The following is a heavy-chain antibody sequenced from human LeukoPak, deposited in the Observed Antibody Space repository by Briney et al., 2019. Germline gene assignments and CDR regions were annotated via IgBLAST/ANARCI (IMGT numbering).Heavy chain of an antibody. CDR2: IHPDSSDK. CDR1: GFTFRHSW. V-gene: IGHV3-7*03. Sequence: GGSLRLSCEASGFTFRHSWLSWIRQTPGKGLEWVANIHPDSSDKFYVDSMEGRFTISRDDTKNSLYLQIDNARLDDTGLYYCTRLPRETAGDYWGQGVPVIVSS. CDR3: TRLPRETAGDY. J-gene: IGHJ4*02. D-gene: IGHD1-14*01.